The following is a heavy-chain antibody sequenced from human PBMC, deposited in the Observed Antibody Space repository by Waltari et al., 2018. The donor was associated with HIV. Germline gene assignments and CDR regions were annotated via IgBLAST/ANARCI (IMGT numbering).Heavy chain of an antibody. CDR2: IGIAGDT. CDR3: ARSQVSDYYYYMDV. D-gene: IGHD2-21*01. CDR1: GFTFSIFD. V-gene: IGHV3-13*01. J-gene: IGHJ6*03. Sequence: EVQLVESGGGLVQPGGSLRLSCVASGFTFSIFDMHWVRQLTGKVLDWVSGIGIAGDTYYPDSVKGRFTISRENAKNSLYLQMSRLRAGDTAVYYCARSQVSDYYYYMDVWGRGTTVTVSS.